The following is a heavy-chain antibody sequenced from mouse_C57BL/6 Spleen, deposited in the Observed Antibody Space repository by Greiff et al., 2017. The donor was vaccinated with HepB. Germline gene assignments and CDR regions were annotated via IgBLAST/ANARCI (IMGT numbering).Heavy chain of an antibody. CDR2: IDPSDSYT. Sequence: QVQLKQPGAELVMPGASVKLSCKASGYTFTSYWMHWVKQRPGQGLEWIGEIDPSDSYTNYNQKFKGKSTLTVDKSSSTAYMQLSSLTSEDSAVYYCARWRIDYAMDYWGQGTSVTVSS. CDR1: GYTFTSYW. J-gene: IGHJ4*01. CDR3: ARWRIDYAMDY. V-gene: IGHV1-69*01.